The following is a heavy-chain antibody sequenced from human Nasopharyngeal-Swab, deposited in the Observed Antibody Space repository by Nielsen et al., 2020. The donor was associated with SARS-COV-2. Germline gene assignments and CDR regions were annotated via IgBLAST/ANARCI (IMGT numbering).Heavy chain of an antibody. D-gene: IGHD3-3*01. V-gene: IGHV4-61*01. CDR1: GGSVSSGSYY. Sequence: SETLSLTCTVSGGSVSSGSYYWSWIRQPPGKGLEWIGYIYYSGSTNYNPSLKSRVTISVDTSKNQFSLKLSSVTAADTAVYYCARLESITIFGVVIPTGAFDIWGQGTVVTVSS. J-gene: IGHJ3*02. CDR2: IYYSGST. CDR3: ARLESITIFGVVIPTGAFDI.